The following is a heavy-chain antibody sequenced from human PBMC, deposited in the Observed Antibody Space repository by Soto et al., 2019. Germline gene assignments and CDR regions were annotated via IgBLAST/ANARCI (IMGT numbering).Heavy chain of an antibody. Sequence: GGSLRLSCAASGFTFSNCAMSWVRQAPGKGLEWVSAISGSGGRTYYADSVKGRFTISRDNSKNTLYLQMNSLRAEDTAVYYCARRPMYCSGGTCYSFCYFDLWGRGTLVTVSS. CDR3: ARRPMYCSGGTCYSFCYFDL. CDR2: ISGSGGRT. D-gene: IGHD2-15*01. J-gene: IGHJ2*01. V-gene: IGHV3-23*01. CDR1: GFTFSNCA.